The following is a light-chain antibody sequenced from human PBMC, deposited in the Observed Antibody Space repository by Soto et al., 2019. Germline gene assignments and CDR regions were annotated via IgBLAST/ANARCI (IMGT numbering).Light chain of an antibody. V-gene: IGKV1-6*01. CDR2: ATS. Sequence: AIQMTQSPSSLSASLGDRVTITCRASQGIRGDLGWYQQKPGKAPKLLISATSTLQSGVPSRFSGRGSGTNFTLTISSLQPEDFATYYCIQDFISPLTVGPGTKVDIK. J-gene: IGKJ1*01. CDR3: IQDFISPLT. CDR1: QGIRGD.